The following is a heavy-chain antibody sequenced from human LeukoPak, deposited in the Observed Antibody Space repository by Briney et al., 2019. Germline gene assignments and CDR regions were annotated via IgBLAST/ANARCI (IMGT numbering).Heavy chain of an antibody. CDR3: ARDQWLQSNYYMDV. CDR2: ISTSSSYI. J-gene: IGHJ6*03. V-gene: IGHV3-21*01. CDR1: GFTFSSYS. Sequence: PGGSLRLSCAASGFTFSSYSMNWVRQAPGKGLEWVSSISTSSSYIYYADSVKGRFTVSRDNAKNSLHLQMNSLRAEDTAVYYCARDQWLQSNYYMDVWGKGTTVTVSS. D-gene: IGHD5-24*01.